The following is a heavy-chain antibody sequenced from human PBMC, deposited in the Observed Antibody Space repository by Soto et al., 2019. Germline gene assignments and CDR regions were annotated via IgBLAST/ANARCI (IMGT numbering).Heavy chain of an antibody. CDR2: IYYSGST. V-gene: IGHV4-39*01. D-gene: IGHD3-3*01. CDR3: GVFGSYYMDV. CDR1: VGSISSSSYY. Sequence: SETLSLTCTVSVGSISSSSYYWGWIRQPPGKGLEWIGSIYYSGSTYYNPSLKSRVTISVDTSKNQFSLKLSSVTAADTAVYYCGVFGSYYMDVWGKGTTVTVSS. J-gene: IGHJ6*03.